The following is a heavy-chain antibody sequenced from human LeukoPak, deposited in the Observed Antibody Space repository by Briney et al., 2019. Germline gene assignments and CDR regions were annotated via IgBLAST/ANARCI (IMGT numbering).Heavy chain of an antibody. J-gene: IGHJ4*02. CDR2: ISGSGGST. CDR3: AKIEANYDFWSGYYLFDY. CDR1: GFTFSSYA. Sequence: GGSLRLSCAASGFTFSSYAMSWVRQAPGKGLEWVSAISGSGGSTYYADSVKGRFTISRDNSKNTLYLQMNSLRAEDTAVYYCAKIEANYDFWSGYYLFDYWGQGTLVTVSS. V-gene: IGHV3-23*01. D-gene: IGHD3-3*01.